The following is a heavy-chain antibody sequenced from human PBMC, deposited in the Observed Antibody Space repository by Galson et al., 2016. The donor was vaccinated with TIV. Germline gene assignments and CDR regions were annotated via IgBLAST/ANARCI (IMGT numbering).Heavy chain of an antibody. Sequence: SVKVSCKASGYSFTGYFMHWVRQAPGQGLEWMGWINPKTGATTYAQEFQGRITMTRDTSASTVYMDLNRLQSDETAVYYCARTDSYYKDALDVWGQGTTATVSS. V-gene: IGHV1-2*02. D-gene: IGHD3-10*01. CDR2: INPKTGAT. CDR1: GYSFTGYF. CDR3: ARTDSYYKDALDV. J-gene: IGHJ3*01.